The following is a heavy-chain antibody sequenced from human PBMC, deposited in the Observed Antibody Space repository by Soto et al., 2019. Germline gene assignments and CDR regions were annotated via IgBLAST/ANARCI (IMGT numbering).Heavy chain of an antibody. CDR1: GFTVNSSY. J-gene: IGHJ3*02. Sequence: GGSLRLSCTASGFTVNSSYVSWVRQAPGKGLEWVSVFYAGGSTYYADSVKGRFTISRDSSKNTVYLQMHSLSAEDTAVYYCAGYCLTVGCHLDAFDIWGQGTMVTVSS. CDR3: AGYCLTVGCHLDAFDI. V-gene: IGHV3-66*01. D-gene: IGHD2-15*01. CDR2: FYAGGST.